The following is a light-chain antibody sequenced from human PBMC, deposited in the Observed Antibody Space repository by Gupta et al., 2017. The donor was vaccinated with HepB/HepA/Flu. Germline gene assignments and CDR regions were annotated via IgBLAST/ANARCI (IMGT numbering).Light chain of an antibody. Sequence: DIQMTQSPSTLSPSVGDRVTITCRASQSISSWLAWYQQKPGKAPNLLIYKASSLESGIPSRFGGSGSGTEFTLTISSLQPDDFATYYCQQYNSYPWTFGQGTKVEIK. CDR2: KAS. J-gene: IGKJ1*01. V-gene: IGKV1-5*03. CDR3: QQYNSYPWT. CDR1: QSISSW.